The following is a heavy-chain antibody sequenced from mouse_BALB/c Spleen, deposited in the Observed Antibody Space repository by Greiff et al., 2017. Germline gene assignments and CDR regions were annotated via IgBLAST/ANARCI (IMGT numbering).Heavy chain of an antibody. Sequence: VQLQQSGPGLVQPSQSLSITCTVSGFSLTSYGVHWVRQSPGKGLEWLGVIWSGGSTDYNAAFISRLSISKDNSKSQVFFKMNSLQANDTAIYYCARNKGGLVLYAMDYWGQGTSVTVSS. CDR2: IWSGGST. D-gene: IGHD2-2*01. CDR3: ARNKGGLVLYAMDY. V-gene: IGHV2-2*02. CDR1: GFSLTSYG. J-gene: IGHJ4*01.